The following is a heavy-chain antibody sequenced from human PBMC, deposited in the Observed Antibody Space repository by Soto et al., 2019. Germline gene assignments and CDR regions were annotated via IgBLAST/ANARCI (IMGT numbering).Heavy chain of an antibody. CDR1: GFTFSSYW. J-gene: IGHJ6*02. Sequence: GGSLRLSCAASGFTFSSYWMSWVRQAPGKGLEWVANIKQDGSEKYYVDSVKGRFTISRDNAKNSLYLQMNSLRAEDTAVYYCARDRPAARPYYYGMDVWGQGTTVTVSS. CDR2: IKQDGSEK. V-gene: IGHV3-7*03. D-gene: IGHD6-6*01. CDR3: ARDRPAARPYYYGMDV.